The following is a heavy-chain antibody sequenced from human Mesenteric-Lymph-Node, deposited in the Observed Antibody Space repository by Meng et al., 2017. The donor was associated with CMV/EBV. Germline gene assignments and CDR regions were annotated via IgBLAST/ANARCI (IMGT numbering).Heavy chain of an antibody. CDR1: GFTFSNYW. J-gene: IGHJ4*02. CDR2: INQDGSEK. D-gene: IGHD2-15*01. Sequence: GGSLRLSCAASGFTFSNYWMNWVRQAPGKGLEWVANINQDGSEKYYVDSVKGRFTISRDNSKNTLYLQINSLRAEDTAVYYCANRGWPYYFDSWGQGTLVTVSS. V-gene: IGHV3-7*03. CDR3: ANRGWPYYFDS.